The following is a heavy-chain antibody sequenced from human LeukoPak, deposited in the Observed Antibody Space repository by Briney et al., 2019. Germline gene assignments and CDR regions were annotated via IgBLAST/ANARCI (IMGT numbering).Heavy chain of an antibody. D-gene: IGHD3-22*01. CDR3: ARDSPHYDSGGYYYVMGY. V-gene: IGHV1-2*02. CDR2: INPNSGGT. J-gene: IGHJ4*02. CDR1: GYTFTGYY. Sequence: ASVKVSCKASGYTFTGYYMHWVRHAPGQGLELMGWINPNSGGTNYAQKFQGRVTMTRDTSVTTAYMELSRLTSDDTAVYYCARDSPHYDSGGYYYVMGYWGQGTLVTVSS.